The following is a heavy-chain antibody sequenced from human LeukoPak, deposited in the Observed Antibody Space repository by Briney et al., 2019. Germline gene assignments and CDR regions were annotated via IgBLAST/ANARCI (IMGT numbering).Heavy chain of an antibody. J-gene: IGHJ4*02. CDR3: ARGQVWFGELYTY. V-gene: IGHV1-2*02. CDR1: GYTFTGYY. Sequence: ASVKVSCKASGYTFTGYYMHWVRQAPGQGLEWMGWINPNSGGTNYAQKFQGRVTMTRDTSISTDYMELSRLRSDDTAVYYCARGQVWFGELYTYWGQGTLVTVSS. CDR2: INPNSGGT. D-gene: IGHD3-10*01.